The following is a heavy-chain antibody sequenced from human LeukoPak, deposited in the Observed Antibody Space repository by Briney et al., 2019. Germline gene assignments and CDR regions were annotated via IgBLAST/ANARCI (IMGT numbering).Heavy chain of an antibody. CDR3: AHPRDFWSGYHYYFDY. J-gene: IGHJ4*02. Sequence: GGSLRLSCAASGFTFSSYAMSWVRQAPGKGLEWVSAISGSGGSTYYADSVKGRFTISRDNSNNTLYLQMNSLRAEDTAVYYCAHPRDFWSGYHYYFDYWGQGTLVTVSS. V-gene: IGHV3-23*01. CDR2: ISGSGGST. CDR1: GFTFSSYA. D-gene: IGHD3-3*01.